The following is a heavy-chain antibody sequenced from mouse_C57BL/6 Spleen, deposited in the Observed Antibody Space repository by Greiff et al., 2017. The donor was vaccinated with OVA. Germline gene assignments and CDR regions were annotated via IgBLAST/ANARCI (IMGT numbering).Heavy chain of an antibody. CDR3: ARMGDWDFDY. CDR1: GYTFTSYW. Sequence: VQLQQPGAELVKPGASVKLSCKASGYTFTSYWMQWVKQRPGQGLEWIGAIDPSDSYTNYNQKFKGKATLTVDTSSSTAYMQLSSLTSEDSAVYYCARMGDWDFDYWGQGTTLTVSS. CDR2: IDPSDSYT. J-gene: IGHJ2*01. V-gene: IGHV1-50*01. D-gene: IGHD4-1*01.